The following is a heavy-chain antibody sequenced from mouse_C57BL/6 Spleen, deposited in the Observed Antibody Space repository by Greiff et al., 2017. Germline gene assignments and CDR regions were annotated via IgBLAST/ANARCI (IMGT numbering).Heavy chain of an antibody. CDR1: GFTFSDFY. CDR2: SRNKANDYTT. Sequence: EVKLMESGGGLVQSGRSLRLSCATSGFTFSDFYMEWVRQAPGKGLEWIAASRNKANDYTTEYSASVKGRFIVSRDTSQSILYLQMNALRAEDTAMYYCARDAGYYFDYWGQGTTLTVSS. V-gene: IGHV7-1*01. J-gene: IGHJ2*01. CDR3: ARDAGYYFDY.